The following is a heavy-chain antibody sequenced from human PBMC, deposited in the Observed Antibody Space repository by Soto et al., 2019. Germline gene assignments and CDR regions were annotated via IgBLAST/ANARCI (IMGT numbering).Heavy chain of an antibody. V-gene: IGHV3-21*01. CDR1: GFSFNTYS. D-gene: IGHD2-2*02. Sequence: EVQLVESGGGLVKPGGSLRLSCAASGFSFNTYSMNWVRQAPGKGLEWVSSISSSSSYIYYADSVKGRFTISRDNAKNSLYLQMNSLRAEDTAVYYCARDPRGYCSSTSCYTEYSSSWYKGYWGQGTLVTVSS. CDR3: ARDPRGYCSSTSCYTEYSSSWYKGY. CDR2: ISSSSSYI. J-gene: IGHJ4*02.